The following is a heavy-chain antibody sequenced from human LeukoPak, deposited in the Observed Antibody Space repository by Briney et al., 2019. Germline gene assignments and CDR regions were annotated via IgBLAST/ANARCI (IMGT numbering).Heavy chain of an antibody. CDR1: GFTFRSYT. CDR3: ARDSGDLLNYYGSGSYPGPIDY. Sequence: PGWSLRLSCAASGFTFRSYTIHWVRQAPGKGLEWVALISYDGSNKYYADSVKGRFTISRDSSKNTLYLQMNTLRAEDTAVYYCARDSGDLLNYYGSGSYPGPIDYWGQGTLVTVSS. V-gene: IGHV3-30*04. J-gene: IGHJ4*02. D-gene: IGHD3-10*01. CDR2: ISYDGSNK.